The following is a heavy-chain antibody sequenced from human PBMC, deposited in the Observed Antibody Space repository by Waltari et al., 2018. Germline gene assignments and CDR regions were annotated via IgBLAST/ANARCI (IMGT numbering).Heavy chain of an antibody. D-gene: IGHD5-12*01. V-gene: IGHV3-48*01. Sequence: EVQLVESGGGMVQPGESLRLSCAASGFTFSTYNMNWVRQAPGKGLGGVSYISSSTTTYYADYVKGRFTISRDNAKNSLYLQMNSLRAEDTALYYCARGRDGYIQDVFDIWGQGTMVSVSS. CDR2: ISSSTTT. CDR1: GFTFSTYN. CDR3: ARGRDGYIQDVFDI. J-gene: IGHJ3*02.